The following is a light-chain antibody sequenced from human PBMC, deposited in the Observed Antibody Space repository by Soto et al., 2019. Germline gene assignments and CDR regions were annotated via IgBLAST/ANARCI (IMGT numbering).Light chain of an antibody. CDR3: CSYAGSHWV. CDR2: EVS. V-gene: IGLV2-14*01. J-gene: IGLJ3*02. CDR1: SSDVGGYNY. Sequence: QSVLTQPASVSGSPGQSITISCTGTSSDVGGYNYVSWYQQHPGKAPKLMIYEVSNRPSGVSNRFSGSKSGNTASLTISGLQAEDEADYYCCSYAGSHWVFGGGTKLTVL.